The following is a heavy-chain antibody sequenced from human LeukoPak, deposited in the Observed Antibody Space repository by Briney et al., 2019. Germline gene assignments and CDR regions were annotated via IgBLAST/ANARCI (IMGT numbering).Heavy chain of an antibody. CDR2: IRSEAYGGTT. Sequence: GGSLRLSCTASGFTFGDYAMSWFRQAPGKGLEWVGFIRSEAYGGTTEYAASVKGRFTISRDNARNSLYLQMNSLRAEDTAVYYCVREGSGHYFYFFDYWGQGTLVTVSS. J-gene: IGHJ4*02. V-gene: IGHV3-49*03. CDR1: GFTFGDYA. CDR3: VREGSGHYFYFFDY. D-gene: IGHD4-17*01.